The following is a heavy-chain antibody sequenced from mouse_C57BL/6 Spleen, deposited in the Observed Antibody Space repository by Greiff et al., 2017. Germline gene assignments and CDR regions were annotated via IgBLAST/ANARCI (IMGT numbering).Heavy chain of an antibody. CDR3: ARHEGGDGYYTWFAY. CDR1: GYTFTEYT. J-gene: IGHJ3*01. D-gene: IGHD2-3*01. V-gene: IGHV1-62-2*01. CDR2: FYSGSGSI. Sequence: QVQLKQSGAELVKPGASVKLSCKASGYTFTEYTIHWVKQRSGQGLEWIGWFYSGSGSIKYNEKFKDKATLTADKSSSTVYMELSRLTAEDSAVYFCARHEGGDGYYTWFAYWVQGTLVTVSA.